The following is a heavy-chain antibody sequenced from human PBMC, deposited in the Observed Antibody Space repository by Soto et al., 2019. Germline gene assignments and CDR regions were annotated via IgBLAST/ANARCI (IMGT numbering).Heavy chain of an antibody. J-gene: IGHJ4*02. CDR2: ISSSSSVI. CDR1: GFILSDCA. Sequence: PGGSLRLSCATSGFILSDCAMNWVRQAPGKGLEWVSYISSSSSVIDYADSVKGRFTVSRDNSKNSLYLQMNSLRAEDTAVYYCARDGRIWFGELALDYWGQGTLVTVSS. D-gene: IGHD3-10*01. CDR3: ARDGRIWFGELALDY. V-gene: IGHV3-48*01.